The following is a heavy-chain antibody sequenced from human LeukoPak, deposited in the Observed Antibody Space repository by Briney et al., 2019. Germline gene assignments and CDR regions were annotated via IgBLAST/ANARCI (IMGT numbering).Heavy chain of an antibody. CDR3: ARFGSSTWYKGAFDI. J-gene: IGHJ3*02. CDR2: IYYSGST. D-gene: IGHD6-13*01. Sequence: SETLSLTCTVSGGSISSYYWSWIRQPPGKGLEWIGYIYYSGSTNHNPSLKSRVTMSLDTSKNQFSLNLTSVTAADTAVYYCARFGSSTWYKGAFDIWGQGTMVTVAS. V-gene: IGHV4-59*12. CDR1: GGSISSYY.